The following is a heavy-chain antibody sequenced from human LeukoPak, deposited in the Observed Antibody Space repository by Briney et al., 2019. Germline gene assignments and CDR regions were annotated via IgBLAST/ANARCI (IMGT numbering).Heavy chain of an antibody. J-gene: IGHJ4*02. Sequence: GASVKVSCKASGGTFSSYAISWVRQAPGQGLEWMGWISAYNGNTNYAQKLQGRVTMTTDTSTSTAYMELRSLRSDDTAVYYCARVTPVYDFWSGPVDYWGQGTLVTVSS. CDR3: ARVTPVYDFWSGPVDY. V-gene: IGHV1-18*01. CDR2: ISAYNGNT. D-gene: IGHD3-3*01. CDR1: GGTFSSYA.